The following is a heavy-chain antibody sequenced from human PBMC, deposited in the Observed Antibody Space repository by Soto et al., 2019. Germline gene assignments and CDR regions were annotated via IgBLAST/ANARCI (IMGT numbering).Heavy chain of an antibody. D-gene: IGHD5-12*01. CDR3: AREDSGYDLDYYYYYGMDV. CDR1: GYTLTSYY. CDR2: INPSGGST. Sequence: GASVKVSCKASGYTLTSYYMHWVRQAPGQGLEWMGIINPSGGSTSYAQKFQGRVTMTRDTSTSTVYMELSSLRSEDTAVYYCAREDSGYDLDYYYYYGMDVWGQGTTVTVSS. V-gene: IGHV1-46*01. J-gene: IGHJ6*02.